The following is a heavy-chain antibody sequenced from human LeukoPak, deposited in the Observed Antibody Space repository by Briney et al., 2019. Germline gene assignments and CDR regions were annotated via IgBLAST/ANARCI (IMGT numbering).Heavy chain of an antibody. CDR3: ARHYSSSSFDP. CDR1: GFTFSSYS. D-gene: IGHD6-6*01. CDR2: ISSSSRYI. Sequence: GGSLRLSCAASGFTFSSYSMNWVRQAPGKGLEWVSSISSSSRYIYYADSVKGRFTISRDNAKNALYLQMNSLRAEDTAVYYGARHYSSSSFDPWGQGTLVTVSS. V-gene: IGHV3-21*01. J-gene: IGHJ5*02.